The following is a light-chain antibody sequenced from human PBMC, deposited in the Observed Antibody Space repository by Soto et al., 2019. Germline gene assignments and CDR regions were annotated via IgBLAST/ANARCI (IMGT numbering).Light chain of an antibody. CDR3: QVWDSSSDHPL. Sequence: SYELTQPPSVSVAPGKTARITCGGNNIGSKSVHWYQQKPGQAPVLVIYYDSDRPSGIPERFSGSNSGNTATLTISRVEAGDEADSYCQVWDSSSDHPLFGGGTKLTAL. J-gene: IGLJ3*02. V-gene: IGLV3-21*04. CDR1: NIGSKS. CDR2: YDS.